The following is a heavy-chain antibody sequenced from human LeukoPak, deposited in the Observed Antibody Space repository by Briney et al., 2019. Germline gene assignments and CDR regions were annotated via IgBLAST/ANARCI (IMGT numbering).Heavy chain of an antibody. CDR2: ISNDGSSR. D-gene: IGHD4-11*01. V-gene: IGHV3-30-3*02. CDR3: AKILPDTVTADY. CDR1: GFIFSNYA. Sequence: GGSLRLSCAASGFIFSNYAMHWVRQAPGKGLDWVALISNDGSSRYYADSVKGRFTLSRDNSKNTLYLQMNSLRAEDTAVYYCAKILPDTVTADYWGQGTLVTVSS. J-gene: IGHJ4*02.